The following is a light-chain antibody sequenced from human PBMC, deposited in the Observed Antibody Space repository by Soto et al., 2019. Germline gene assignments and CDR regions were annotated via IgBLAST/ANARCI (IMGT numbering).Light chain of an antibody. CDR2: KAS. Sequence: IQMTQSPSTVSAFVGDRVTITCRASQNINSWLAWYQQKPGKAPKLLIYKASTLKSGVPSRFSGSGSGTEFTLTISSLQPDDFATYYCQHYNSYSEAFGQGTKVDIK. CDR1: QNINSW. V-gene: IGKV1-5*03. J-gene: IGKJ1*01. CDR3: QHYNSYSEA.